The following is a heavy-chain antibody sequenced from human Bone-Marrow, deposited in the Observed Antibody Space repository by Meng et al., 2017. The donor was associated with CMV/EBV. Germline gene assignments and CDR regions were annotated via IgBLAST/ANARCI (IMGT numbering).Heavy chain of an antibody. CDR1: GFTFSSYS. V-gene: IGHV3-21*01. Sequence: GESLKISCAASGFTFSSYSMNWVRQAPGKGLEWLSSISSSSAYIYYADLVKGRFTISRDNARNSLYLQMNSLRAEDTAVYYCARDGGSGWDHYYYGMDVWGRGTTVTVSS. J-gene: IGHJ6*02. D-gene: IGHD6-19*01. CDR3: ARDGGSGWDHYYYGMDV. CDR2: ISSSSAYI.